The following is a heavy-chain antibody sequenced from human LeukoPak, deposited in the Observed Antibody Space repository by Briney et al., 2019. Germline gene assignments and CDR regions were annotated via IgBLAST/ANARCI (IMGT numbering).Heavy chain of an antibody. CDR3: ASGVQWDL. D-gene: IGHD2-8*01. CDR1: GFTFSSYG. CDR2: ISNDGSKK. V-gene: IGHV3-30*03. J-gene: IGHJ2*01. Sequence: GGSLRLSCAASGFTFSSYGMHWVRQAPGKGLDWVAVISNDGSKKYYADSVKGRFTISRDNSKNTLSLQVSSLRTEDTAVYYCASGVQWDLWGRGTLVTVSS.